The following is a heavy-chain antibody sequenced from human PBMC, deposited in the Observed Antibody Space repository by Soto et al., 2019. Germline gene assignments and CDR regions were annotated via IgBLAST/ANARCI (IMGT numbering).Heavy chain of an antibody. J-gene: IGHJ3*02. V-gene: IGHV3-30*18. Sequence: QVQLVESGGGVVQPGRSLRLSCAASGFTFSSYGMHWVRQAPGKGLEWVAVISYDGSNKYYADSVKGRFTISRDNSKNTLYLQMNSLRAEDTAVYYCAKLGGDAFDIWGQGTMVTVSS. D-gene: IGHD3-16*01. CDR1: GFTFSSYG. CDR2: ISYDGSNK. CDR3: AKLGGDAFDI.